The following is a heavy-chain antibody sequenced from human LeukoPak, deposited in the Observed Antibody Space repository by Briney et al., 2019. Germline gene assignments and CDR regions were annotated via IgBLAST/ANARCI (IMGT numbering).Heavy chain of an antibody. CDR3: ARFCSSTSCYIGAFDI. J-gene: IGHJ3*02. CDR2: IYYSGST. D-gene: IGHD2-2*02. Sequence: SETLSLTCTVSGGSISRSSYYWGWIRQPPGKGLEWIGSIYYSGSTNYNPSLKSRVTISVDTSKNQFSLKLSSVTAADTAVYYCARFCSSTSCYIGAFDIWGQGTMVTVSS. CDR1: GGSISRSSYY. V-gene: IGHV4-39*07.